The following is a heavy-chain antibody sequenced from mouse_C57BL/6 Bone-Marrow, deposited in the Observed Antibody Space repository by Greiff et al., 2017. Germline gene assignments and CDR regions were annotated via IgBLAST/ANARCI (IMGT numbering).Heavy chain of an antibody. CDR3: ARDYYGSSFFDY. D-gene: IGHD1-1*01. CDR2: IDPSDSHT. J-gene: IGHJ2*01. Sequence: VQLQQSGAELVKPGASVKLSCKASGYTFTSYWMQWVKQRPGQGLEWIGEIDPSDSHTNYNQKFKGKATLTVDTSSSTAYMQLSSLTSEDSAVYYCARDYYGSSFFDYWGQGTTLTVSS. V-gene: IGHV1-50*01. CDR1: GYTFTSYW.